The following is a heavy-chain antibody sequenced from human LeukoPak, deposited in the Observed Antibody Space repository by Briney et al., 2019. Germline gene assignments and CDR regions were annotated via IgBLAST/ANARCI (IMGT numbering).Heavy chain of an antibody. CDR1: GYTFTDYY. V-gene: IGHV1-2*02. D-gene: IGHD2-2*01. Sequence: ASVKVSCKASGYTFTDYYMHWERQAPGQGLEWMGWVNVNRGGTNYAQRFQGRVTMTRDTSITTAYMELSRLKSDDTAVYYCARRYCSSTSCYYFDYWGQRTLVTVSS. J-gene: IGHJ4*02. CDR2: VNVNRGGT. CDR3: ARRYCSSTSCYYFDY.